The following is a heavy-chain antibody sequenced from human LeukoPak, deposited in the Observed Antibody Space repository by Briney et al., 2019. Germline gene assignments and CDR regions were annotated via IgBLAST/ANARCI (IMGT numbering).Heavy chain of an antibody. CDR1: GGSMSTFY. V-gene: IGHV4-4*07. D-gene: IGHD6-13*01. J-gene: IGHJ4*02. Sequence: SETLSLTYTVSGGSMSTFYWSWIRQPAGKGLEWIGRIYGSGTTNYNPALKSRVTMSVDTSKKQFSLKLTSVTAADTAVYYCAKDGSSWPFFESWGQGTLVTVSS. CDR3: AKDGSSWPFFES. CDR2: IYGSGTT.